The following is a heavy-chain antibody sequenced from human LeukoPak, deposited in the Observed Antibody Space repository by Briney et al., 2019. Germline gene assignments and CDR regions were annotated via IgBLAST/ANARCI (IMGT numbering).Heavy chain of an antibody. CDR1: VYTFTGYY. Sequence: ASVKVSCKAAVYTFTGYYMHWVRQAPGERLEGMGWSNPNSGVTNYAQKFHGRVTMTRDTYISTAYMELSRLRSDDTAVYYCARVGHNYSYYYYMDVWGKGTTVTVSS. CDR2: SNPNSGVT. CDR3: ARVGHNYSYYYYMDV. J-gene: IGHJ6*03. V-gene: IGHV1-2*02.